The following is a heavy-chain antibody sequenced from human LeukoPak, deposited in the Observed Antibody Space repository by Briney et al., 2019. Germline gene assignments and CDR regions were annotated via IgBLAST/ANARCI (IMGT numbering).Heavy chain of an antibody. J-gene: IGHJ6*02. CDR1: GYTFTSYA. CDR2: INTNTGNP. D-gene: IGHD6-13*01. CDR3: ARGQLAAPSYYYGMDV. V-gene: IGHV7-4-1*02. Sequence: ASVKVSCKASGYTFTSYAMNWVRQAPGQGLEWMGWINTNTGNPTYAQGFTGRFVFSLDTSVSTAYLQISSLKAEDTAVYYCARGQLAAPSYYYGMDVWGQGTTVTVSS.